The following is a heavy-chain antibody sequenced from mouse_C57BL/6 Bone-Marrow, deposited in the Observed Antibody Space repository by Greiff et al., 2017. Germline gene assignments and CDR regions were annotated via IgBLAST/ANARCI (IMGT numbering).Heavy chain of an antibody. V-gene: IGHV1-4*01. CDR3: RQRGYLDF. CDR2: INPSSGYT. D-gene: IGHD3-2*01. J-gene: IGHJ2*01. Sequence: QVHVKQSGAELARPGASVKMSCKASGYTFTSYTMHWVKQRPGQGLEWIGYINPSSGYTKYNQKFKDKATLTADKSSSTAFMQLSSLTSEDSAVYCSRQRGYLDFWGRGTALTVSS. CDR1: GYTFTSYT.